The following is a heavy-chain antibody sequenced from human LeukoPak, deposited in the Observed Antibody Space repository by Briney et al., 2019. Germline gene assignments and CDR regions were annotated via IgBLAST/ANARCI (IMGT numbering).Heavy chain of an antibody. J-gene: IGHJ3*02. CDR1: GGTFSSYA. CDR3: ARSMGMWYCSSTSCFEAFDI. CDR2: IIPIFGTA. Sequence: ASVKVSCKASGGTFSSYAISWVRQAPGQGLEWMGGIIPIFGTANYAQKFQGRVTITADESTSTAYMELSSLRSEDTAVYYCARSMGMWYCSSTSCFEAFDIWGQGTMVTVSS. D-gene: IGHD2-2*01. V-gene: IGHV1-69*13.